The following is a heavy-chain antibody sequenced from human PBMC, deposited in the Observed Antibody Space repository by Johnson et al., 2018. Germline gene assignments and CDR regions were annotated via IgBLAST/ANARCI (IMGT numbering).Heavy chain of an antibody. CDR1: GFTFNNAW. CDR3: TTLDGDERGDAFDI. CDR2: IKSKTDGGTA. Sequence: VQLVQSGGGLVKPGGSLRLSCAASGFTFNNAWMNWVRQAPGKGLEWVGRIKSKTDGGTADYAAPVKGRFTIPREDSKNTLFLQMNSLITEDTAVDYCTTLDGDERGDAFDIWGQGTMVTASS. D-gene: IGHD3-10*01. V-gene: IGHV3-15*07. J-gene: IGHJ3*02.